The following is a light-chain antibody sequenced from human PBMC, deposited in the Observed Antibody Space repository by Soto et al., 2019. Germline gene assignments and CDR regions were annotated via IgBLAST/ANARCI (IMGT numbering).Light chain of an antibody. J-gene: IGLJ1*01. CDR2: DVS. CDR3: CSYAGSYTSHV. V-gene: IGLV2-11*01. Sequence: QSALTQPRSVSGSPGQSVALSCTGTSSNVGGYNYVSWYQQHPGKAPKLMIYDVSKRPSGVPDRFSGSKSGNTASLSISGLQAEDEADYYCCSYAGSYTSHVFVTGTKVTVL. CDR1: SSNVGGYNY.